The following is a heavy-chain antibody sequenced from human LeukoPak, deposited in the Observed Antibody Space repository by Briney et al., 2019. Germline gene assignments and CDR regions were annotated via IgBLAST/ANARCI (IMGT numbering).Heavy chain of an antibody. CDR2: ISGSGGST. V-gene: IGHV3-23*01. Sequence: GGSLRLSCAASGFTFSSYATSWVRQAPGKGLNWVSGISGSGGSTYYADSVKGRFTISRDNSKNTLYLQMNSLRAEDTAIYYCAKTYGSGSFGDYWGQGTLVIVSS. D-gene: IGHD3-10*01. CDR1: GFTFSSYA. CDR3: AKTYGSGSFGDY. J-gene: IGHJ4*02.